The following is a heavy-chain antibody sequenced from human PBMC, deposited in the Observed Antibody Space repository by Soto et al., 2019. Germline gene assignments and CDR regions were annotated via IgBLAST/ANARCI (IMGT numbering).Heavy chain of an antibody. D-gene: IGHD3-22*01. Sequence: ASVKVSCKASGYTFTSYGISWVRQAPGQGLEWMGWISAYNGNTNYAQKLQGRVTMTTDTSTSTAYMELRSLRSDDTAVYYCARDRITMIVVDHDAFEIWGQGTMVTVSS. CDR2: ISAYNGNT. V-gene: IGHV1-18*04. J-gene: IGHJ3*02. CDR3: ARDRITMIVVDHDAFEI. CDR1: GYTFTSYG.